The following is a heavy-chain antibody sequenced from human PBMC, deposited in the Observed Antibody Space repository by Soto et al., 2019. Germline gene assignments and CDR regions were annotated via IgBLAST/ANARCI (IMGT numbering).Heavy chain of an antibody. CDR1: GFTFSYYW. CDR2: IHSDGSST. CDR3: ESGAGGAFDL. Sequence: EVQLVESGGGLVRPGGSLRLSCAASGFTFSYYWMHWVRQAPGKGLVWVSRIHSDGSSTTYADFVKGRFIISRDNARNTVDLQMTSVRVEEAAGYSCESGAGGAFDLWGQGTVVTVSS. V-gene: IGHV3-74*01. D-gene: IGHD3-10*01. J-gene: IGHJ3*01.